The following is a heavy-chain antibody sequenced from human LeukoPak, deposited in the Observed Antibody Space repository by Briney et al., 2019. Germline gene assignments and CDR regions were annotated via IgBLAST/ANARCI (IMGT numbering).Heavy chain of an antibody. CDR3: ARVRGGYYDSSGYLSTSYYFDY. J-gene: IGHJ4*02. Sequence: KASETLSLTCTVSGGSISSYYWSWIRQPPGKGLEWIGYIYYSGSTNYNPSLKSRVTISVDTSKNQFSLKLSSVTAADTAVYYCARVRGGYYDSSGYLSTSYYFDYWGQGTLVTVSS. D-gene: IGHD3-22*01. CDR2: IYYSGST. V-gene: IGHV4-59*01. CDR1: GGSISSYY.